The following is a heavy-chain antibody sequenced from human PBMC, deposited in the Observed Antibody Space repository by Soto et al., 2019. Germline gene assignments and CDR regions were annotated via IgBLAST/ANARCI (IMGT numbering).Heavy chain of an antibody. V-gene: IGHV1-69*02. J-gene: IGHJ4*02. D-gene: IGHD2-15*01. CDR2: IIPILGIA. CDR1: GGTFSSYT. Sequence: QVQLVQSGAEVKKPGSSVKVSCKASGGTFSSYTISWVRQAPGQGLEWMGRIIPILGIANYAQKFQGRVTITADKSTSTAYMELSSLRSEDTAVYYCATNPGSWDKYDFDYWGQGTLVTVSS. CDR3: ATNPGSWDKYDFDY.